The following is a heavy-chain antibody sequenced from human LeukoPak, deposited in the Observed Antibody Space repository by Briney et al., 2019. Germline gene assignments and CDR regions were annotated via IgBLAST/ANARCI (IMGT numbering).Heavy chain of an antibody. CDR3: ATYVVGPTGDYYGMDV. V-gene: IGHV3-23*01. D-gene: IGHD7-27*01. J-gene: IGHJ6*02. CDR1: GFTFSSYA. CDR2: ISGSGGST. Sequence: GGSLRLSCAASGFTFSSYAMSWVRQAPGKGLEWVSAISGSGGSTYYADSVKGRFTISRDNSKNTLYLQMDSLRVEDTAVYYCATYVVGPTGDYYGMDVWGQGTTVTVSS.